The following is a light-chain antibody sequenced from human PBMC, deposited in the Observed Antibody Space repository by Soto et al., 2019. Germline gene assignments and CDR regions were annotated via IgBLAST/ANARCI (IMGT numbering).Light chain of an antibody. J-gene: IGLJ1*01. Sequence: QSALTQPRSVSGSPGQSVTVSCTATSSDVGGYNYVSWYQHHPGKAPKLIIYEVTHRPSGVSDRFSASKSGNTASLTISGLQAEDEADYYCNSFRVSHLYVFGTGTKLTVL. CDR1: SSDVGGYNY. CDR3: NSFRVSHLYV. CDR2: EVT. V-gene: IGLV2-11*01.